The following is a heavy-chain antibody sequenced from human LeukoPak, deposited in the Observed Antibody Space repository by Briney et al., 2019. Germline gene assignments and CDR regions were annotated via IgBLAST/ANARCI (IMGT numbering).Heavy chain of an antibody. J-gene: IGHJ6*02. V-gene: IGHV3-53*01. Sequence: GGSLKLSCAASGFTVSSNYMSWVRQAPGKGLEWVSVIYSGGSTYYADSVKGRFTISRDNSKNTLYLQMNSLRAEDTAVYYCVRDKYLWAVAGHYYYYGMDVWGQGTTVTVSS. CDR1: GFTVSSNY. D-gene: IGHD6-19*01. CDR3: VRDKYLWAVAGHYYYYGMDV. CDR2: IYSGGST.